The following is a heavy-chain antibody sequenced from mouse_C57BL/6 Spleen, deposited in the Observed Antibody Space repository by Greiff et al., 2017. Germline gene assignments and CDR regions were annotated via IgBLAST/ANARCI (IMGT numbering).Heavy chain of an antibody. Sequence: QVQLQQPGAELVMPGASVKLSCKASGYTFTSYWMHWVKQRPGQGLEWIGEIDPSDSYTNYNQKFKGKSTLTVDKSSSTAYMQLSSLTSEDSAVYYCARSNDGYPHYFDYWGQGTTLTVSS. V-gene: IGHV1-69*01. J-gene: IGHJ2*01. CDR2: IDPSDSYT. CDR1: GYTFTSYW. D-gene: IGHD2-3*01. CDR3: ARSNDGYPHYFDY.